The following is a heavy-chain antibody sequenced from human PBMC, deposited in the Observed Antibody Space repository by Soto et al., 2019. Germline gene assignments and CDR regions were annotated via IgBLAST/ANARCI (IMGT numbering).Heavy chain of an antibody. CDR1: GFTFTNYW. CDR2: INNDGSGT. V-gene: IGHV3-74*01. J-gene: IGHJ4*02. CDR3: GSVFEY. Sequence: EVQLVESGGGLVRPGGSLRLSCAVSGFTFTNYWMHWVRQAPGKGLVWVSRINNDGSGTSYADSVKGRFTISRDNAKNTLYLQVGSLRAEDTAVYFCGSVFEYWGQGTLVTVSS.